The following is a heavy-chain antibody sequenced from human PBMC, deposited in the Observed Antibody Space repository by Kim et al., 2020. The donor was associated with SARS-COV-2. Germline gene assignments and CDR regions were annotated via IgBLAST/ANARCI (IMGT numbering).Heavy chain of an antibody. CDR1: GFTFRTSG. CDR3: VRDLRKGSYFDY. V-gene: IGHV3-33*08. CDR2: IWYDGSNI. J-gene: IGHJ4*02. Sequence: GGSLRLSCAASGFTFRTSGMHWVRQTPGKGLEWVAVIWYDGSNIHYADPVKGRFTISRDNSKNTLYLEMNSLRDADTAVYYCVRDLRKGSYFDYWGQGTLVTVSS. D-gene: IGHD3-10*01.